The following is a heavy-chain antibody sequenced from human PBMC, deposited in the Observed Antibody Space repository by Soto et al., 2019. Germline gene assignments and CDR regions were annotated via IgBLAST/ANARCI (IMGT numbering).Heavy chain of an antibody. V-gene: IGHV4-38-2*01. CDR2: IFHGGNT. D-gene: IGHD2-15*01. J-gene: IGHJ3*01. CDR3: ARARWYDAFDV. CDR1: GFFISSGNY. Sequence: SETLSLTCAVSGFFISSGNYWGWIRKPPGKGLEWIGSIFHGGNTYYNPSLKSRVTISVDMSKNQFSLKLNSVTAAGTAVYYCARARWYDAFDVWGQGTVVTVS.